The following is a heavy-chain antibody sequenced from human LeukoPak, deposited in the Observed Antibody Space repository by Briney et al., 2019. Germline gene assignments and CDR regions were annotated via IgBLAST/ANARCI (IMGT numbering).Heavy chain of an antibody. J-gene: IGHJ4*02. Sequence: PSETLSLTCAVYGGSFSGYYWSWIRQPPGKGLEWIGEINHSGSTNYNPSLKSRVTISVDTSKNQFSLKLSSVTAADTAVYYCARGGGAGEDYWGQGTLVTVSS. CDR1: GGSFSGYY. D-gene: IGHD7-27*01. CDR2: INHSGST. CDR3: ARGGGAGEDY. V-gene: IGHV4-34*01.